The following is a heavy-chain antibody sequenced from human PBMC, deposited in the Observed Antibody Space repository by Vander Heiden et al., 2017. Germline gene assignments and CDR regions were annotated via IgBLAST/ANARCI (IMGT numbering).Heavy chain of an antibody. Sequence: EVQLVESGGGLVQPGGSLRLSCAASGFTFSSYWMSWVRQAPGKGLEWVANIKQDGSEKYYVDSVKGRFTISRDNAKNSLYLQMNSLRAEDTAVYYCARDQGWLRSGFDYWGQGTLVTVSS. CDR2: IKQDGSEK. D-gene: IGHD5-12*01. CDR1: GFTFSSYW. V-gene: IGHV3-7*01. J-gene: IGHJ4*02. CDR3: ARDQGWLRSGFDY.